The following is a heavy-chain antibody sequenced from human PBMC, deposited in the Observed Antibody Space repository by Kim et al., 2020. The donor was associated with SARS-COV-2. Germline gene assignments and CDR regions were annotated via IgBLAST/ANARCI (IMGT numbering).Heavy chain of an antibody. CDR3: TRDRGIPSLWFGELPTFMDY. V-gene: IGHV3-30*07. D-gene: IGHD3-10*01. Sequence: RFTISRDNSKNTLYLQMNSLRAEDTAVYYCTRDRGIPSLWFGELPTFMDYWGQGTLVTVSS. J-gene: IGHJ4*02.